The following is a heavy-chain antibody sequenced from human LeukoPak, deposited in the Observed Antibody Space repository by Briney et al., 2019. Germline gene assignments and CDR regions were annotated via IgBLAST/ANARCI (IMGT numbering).Heavy chain of an antibody. D-gene: IGHD5-18*01. Sequence: ASVRVSCKASGNTFTGYYMHWVRQAPGQGLEWMRWINADSGGTNYAEKFQGRVTMTRDTSISTAYMELSRLRSDDTAVYYCARGGPPKTWIQLWGWFDPWGQGTLVTVSS. CDR3: ARGGPPKTWIQLWGWFDP. J-gene: IGHJ5*02. CDR1: GNTFTGYY. CDR2: INADSGGT. V-gene: IGHV1-2*02.